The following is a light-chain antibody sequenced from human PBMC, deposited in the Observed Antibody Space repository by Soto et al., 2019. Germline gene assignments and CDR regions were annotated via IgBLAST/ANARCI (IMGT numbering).Light chain of an antibody. V-gene: IGLV4-60*02. Sequence: QSVLTQSSSASASLGSSVKLTCTLSSGHSSYIIAWHQQKPGKAPRYLMKLEGSGSYNKGSGVPDRFSGSSSGADRYLTISNLQFEDEADYYCETWDSNTRVFGGGTKGTVL. CDR3: ETWDSNTRV. CDR2: LEGSGSY. CDR1: SGHSSYI. J-gene: IGLJ2*01.